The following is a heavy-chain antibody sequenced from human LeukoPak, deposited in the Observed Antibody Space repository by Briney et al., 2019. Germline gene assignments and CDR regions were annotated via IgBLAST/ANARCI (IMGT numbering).Heavy chain of an antibody. CDR3: TGTQRNWFDP. Sequence: PSETLSLTCTVSGYSISSGYYWGWIRQPPGKGLEWIGSIYYSGSTYYNPSLKSRVTISVDTSKNQFSLKLSSVTAADTAVYYCTGTQRNWFDPWGQGTLVTVSS. D-gene: IGHD6-13*01. V-gene: IGHV4-38-2*02. J-gene: IGHJ5*02. CDR2: IYYSGST. CDR1: GYSISSGYY.